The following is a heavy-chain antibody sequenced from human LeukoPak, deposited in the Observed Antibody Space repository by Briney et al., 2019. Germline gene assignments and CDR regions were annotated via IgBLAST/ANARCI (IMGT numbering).Heavy chain of an antibody. CDR3: AEGDTGVRGGPGY. CDR1: GFTFSNFV. D-gene: IGHD3-10*01. V-gene: IGHV3-23*01. J-gene: IGHJ4*02. CDR2: IGAGGVNT. Sequence: GGSLRLSCAASGFTFSNFVMNWVRQAPGKGLQWVSTIGAGGVNTFYADSVKGRFTISRDDSQNTLYLQLNSLRAEDTALYYWAEGDTGVRGGPGYWGQGTLVTVSS.